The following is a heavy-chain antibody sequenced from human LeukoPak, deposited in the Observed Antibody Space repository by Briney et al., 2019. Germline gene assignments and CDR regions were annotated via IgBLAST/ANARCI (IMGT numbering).Heavy chain of an antibody. CDR1: GFTFSSYG. CDR2: ISYDGSIK. Sequence: GRSLRLSCAASGFTFSSYGMHWVRQAPGKGLEWVAVISYDGSIKYYADSVKGRFTISRDNSKNTLYLQMNSLRAEDTAVYYCAKGYNYYDSSGYYDWGQGTLVTVSS. D-gene: IGHD3-22*01. V-gene: IGHV3-30*18. J-gene: IGHJ4*02. CDR3: AKGYNYYDSSGYYD.